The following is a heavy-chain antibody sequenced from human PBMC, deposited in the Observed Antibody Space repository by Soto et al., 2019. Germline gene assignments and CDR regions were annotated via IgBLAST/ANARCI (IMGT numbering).Heavy chain of an antibody. CDR1: GGSIGSYY. CDR3: ARGPGYDFWSGYYTYYYYYMDV. D-gene: IGHD3-3*01. V-gene: IGHV4-59*01. J-gene: IGHJ6*03. CDR2: IYYSGST. Sequence: SETLSLTCTVSGGSIGSYYWSWIRQPPGKGLEWIGYIYYSGSTDYNPSLKSRVTISVDTSKNQFSLKLSSVTAADTAVYYCARGPGYDFWSGYYTYYYYYMDVWGKGTTVTVSS.